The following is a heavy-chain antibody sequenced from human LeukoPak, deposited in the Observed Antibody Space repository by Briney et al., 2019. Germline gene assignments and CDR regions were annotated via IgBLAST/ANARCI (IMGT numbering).Heavy chain of an antibody. CDR3: AKTSDQLLYPKFDF. J-gene: IGHJ5*01. V-gene: IGHV3-30*02. D-gene: IGHD2-2*02. Sequence: GGSLRLSCATSGFTFNSYGMHWVRQAPGKGLEWVAFIQYDGSYKFYADSVQGRFSVSRDNSKNTLFLQMNSLRAEDTALYYCAKTSDQLLYPKFDFWGQGTLVTVSS. CDR2: IQYDGSYK. CDR1: GFTFNSYG.